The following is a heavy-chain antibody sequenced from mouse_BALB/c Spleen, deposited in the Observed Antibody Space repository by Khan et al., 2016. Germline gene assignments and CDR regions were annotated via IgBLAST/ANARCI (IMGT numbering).Heavy chain of an antibody. CDR3: GKGFGNYGFFDF. CDR1: GYTFTDYG. D-gene: IGHD2-1*01. Sequence: QIQLVQSGPELKKPGETVKISCKASGYTFTDYGMNWVKQAPGKGLKWMGRINTYTGESTYADDFKGRFAFALETSASTAYLQIINLQSEDTATYFCGKGFGNYGFFDFWGQGTTLTVSS. V-gene: IGHV9-3-1*01. CDR2: INTYTGES. J-gene: IGHJ2*01.